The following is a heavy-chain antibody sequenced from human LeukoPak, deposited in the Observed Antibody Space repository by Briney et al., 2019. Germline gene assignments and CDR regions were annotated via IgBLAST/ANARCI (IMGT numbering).Heavy chain of an antibody. Sequence: SGPTLVKPTQTLTLTCTFSGFSLSTSGVGVGWIRQPPGKALEWLALIYWDDDKRYSPSLKSRLTITKDTSKNQVVLTMTNMDPVDTATYYCAHRRRGYSSSSTPGGFFDYWGQGTLVTVSS. CDR1: GFSLSTSGVG. CDR2: IYWDDDK. CDR3: AHRRRGYSSSSTPGGFFDY. J-gene: IGHJ4*02. D-gene: IGHD6-6*01. V-gene: IGHV2-5*02.